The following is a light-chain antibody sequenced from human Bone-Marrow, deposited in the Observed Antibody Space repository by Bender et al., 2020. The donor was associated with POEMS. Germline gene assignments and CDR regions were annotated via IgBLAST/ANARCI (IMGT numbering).Light chain of an antibody. V-gene: IGLV3-21*02. CDR2: DDR. J-gene: IGLJ1*01. Sequence: YELTQPPSVTVPPGQTARISCSGDALTKHYASWIQQKAGQAPVLVVYDDRDRPSGIPERFSGFTFRNTATLTISRVEAGDEADYYCQVWDSGSDHSVFGSGTQVTVL. CDR3: QVWDSGSDHSV. CDR1: ALTKHY.